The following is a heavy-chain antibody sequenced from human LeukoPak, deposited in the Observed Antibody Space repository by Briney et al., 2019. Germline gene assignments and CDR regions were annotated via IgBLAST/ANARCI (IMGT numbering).Heavy chain of an antibody. V-gene: IGHV3-7*01. CDR1: GFTFDYYW. CDR3: ARDSLGIKIFNY. CDR2: IKQDGSEK. J-gene: IGHJ4*02. Sequence: GGSLRLSCAASGFTFDYYWMSWVRQTPGKGLEWVANIKQDGSEKYYVDSVKGRFTISRGNAKNSLYLQMNSLRAEDTAVYYCARDSLGIKIFNYWGQGTLVTVSS. D-gene: IGHD7-27*01.